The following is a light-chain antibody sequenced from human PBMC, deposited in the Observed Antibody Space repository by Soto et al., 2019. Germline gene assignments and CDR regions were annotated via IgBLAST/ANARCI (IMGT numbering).Light chain of an antibody. CDR1: SSDIGGYIY. J-gene: IGLJ2*01. Sequence: QSALTQPASVSASPGQSITISCTGTSSDIGGYIYVSWYQHHPGKAPRLMIYEVSSRPSGVSNRFSGSKSGNTASLTISGLQAEDEAQYYSSSYSSANTVIFGGGTQLTVL. CDR2: EVS. CDR3: SSYSSANTVI. V-gene: IGLV2-14*01.